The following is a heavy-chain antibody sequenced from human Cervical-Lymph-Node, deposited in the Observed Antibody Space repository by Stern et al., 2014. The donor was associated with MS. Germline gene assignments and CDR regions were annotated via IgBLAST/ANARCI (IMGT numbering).Heavy chain of an antibody. D-gene: IGHD1-1*01. J-gene: IGHJ4*02. CDR1: GFTVSRDY. V-gene: IGHV3-53*01. CDR2: ITNVGST. Sequence: VQLVESGGGVIQPGGSLRLSFTASGFTVSRDYMTWVRQAPGKGLEWLSLITNVGSTFYTDSVKGRFTISRDDSKNTVYLHMTSLRAEDTAMYYCARDTSSPERSDWWGQGTLVTVSS. CDR3: ARDTSSPERSDW.